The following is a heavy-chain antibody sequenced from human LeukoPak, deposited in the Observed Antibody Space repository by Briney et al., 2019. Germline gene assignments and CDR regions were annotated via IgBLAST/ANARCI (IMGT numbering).Heavy chain of an antibody. D-gene: IGHD3-3*01. CDR2: IKQDGSEK. CDR3: ARDPPLYYDFWSGYNPSFDY. J-gene: IGHJ4*02. CDR1: GFTFSSYW. V-gene: IGHV3-7*01. Sequence: GGSLRLSCAASGFTFSSYWMSWVRQAPGKGLEWVANIKQDGSEKYYVDSVKGRFTISRDNAKNSLYLQMNSLRAEDTAVYYCARDPPLYYDFWSGYNPSFDYWGQGTLVTVSS.